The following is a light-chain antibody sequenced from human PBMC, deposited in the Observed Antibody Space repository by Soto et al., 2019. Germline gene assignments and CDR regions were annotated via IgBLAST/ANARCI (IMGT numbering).Light chain of an antibody. CDR1: SSDVGGYNY. V-gene: IGLV2-8*01. J-gene: IGLJ1*01. Sequence: QSVLTQPPSASGSPGQSVTISCTGTSSDVGGYNYVSWYQQHPGKAPKVIIYEVSKRPSGVPDRFSGSKSGSTASLTVSGLQAEDEAAYYCSAYALTKLWVFGTGTKVTGL. CDR2: EVS. CDR3: SAYALTKLWV.